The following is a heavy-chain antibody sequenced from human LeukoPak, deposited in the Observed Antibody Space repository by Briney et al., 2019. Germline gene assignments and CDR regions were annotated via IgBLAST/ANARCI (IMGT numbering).Heavy chain of an antibody. CDR1: GYSISSGYY. CDR2: IYYSGST. Sequence: SSETLSLTCTVSGYSISSGYYWGWIRQPPRKGLEWIGSIYYSGSTYYNPSLKSRVTISVDTSKNQFSLKLSSVTAADTAVYYCARGASGWYFNWYFDLWGRGTLVTVSS. J-gene: IGHJ2*01. CDR3: ARGASGWYFNWYFDL. D-gene: IGHD6-19*01. V-gene: IGHV4-38-2*02.